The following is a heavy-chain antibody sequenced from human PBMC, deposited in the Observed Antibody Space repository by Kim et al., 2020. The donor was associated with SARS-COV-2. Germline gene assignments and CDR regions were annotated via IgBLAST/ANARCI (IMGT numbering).Heavy chain of an antibody. CDR2: IYSGGST. CDR1: GFTVSSNY. V-gene: IGHV3-66*01. J-gene: IGHJ4*02. CDR3: ARESSGYDLWS. D-gene: IGHD5-12*01. Sequence: GGSLRLSCAASGFTVSSNYMSWVRQAPGKGLEWVSVIYSGGSTYYADSVKGRFTISRDNSKNTLYLQMNSLRAEDTAVYYCARESSGYDLWSWGQGTLVTVSS.